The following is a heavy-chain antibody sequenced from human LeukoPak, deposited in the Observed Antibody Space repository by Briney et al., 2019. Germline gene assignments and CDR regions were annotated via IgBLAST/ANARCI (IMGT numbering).Heavy chain of an antibody. CDR2: IIPILGIA. D-gene: IGHD1-14*01. Sequence: SVKVSCKASGGTFSSYTISWVRQAPGQGLEWMGRIIPILGIANYAQKFQGRVTITADKSTSTAYVELSSLRSEDTAVYYCARAGYNYYYYMDVWGKGTTVTVSS. CDR3: ARAGYNYYYYMDV. V-gene: IGHV1-69*02. J-gene: IGHJ6*03. CDR1: GGTFSSYT.